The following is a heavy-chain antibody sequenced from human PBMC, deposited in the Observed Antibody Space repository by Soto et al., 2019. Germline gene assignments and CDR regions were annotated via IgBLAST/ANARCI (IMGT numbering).Heavy chain of an antibody. D-gene: IGHD3-22*01. J-gene: IGHJ4*02. CDR3: ARGYGDPSSGGDC. CDR1: GYTFTRHS. V-gene: IGHV1-3*05. CDR2: INAGNGKT. Sequence: QVQLVQSGAEEKKPGASMTVSCKAYGYTFTRHSIHWVRQAPGQRLEWMGWINAGNGKTKYSQKFQGRVTMTRDTSASIAYMELSSLRSEDTAVYYCARGYGDPSSGGDCWGQGTLVTVSS.